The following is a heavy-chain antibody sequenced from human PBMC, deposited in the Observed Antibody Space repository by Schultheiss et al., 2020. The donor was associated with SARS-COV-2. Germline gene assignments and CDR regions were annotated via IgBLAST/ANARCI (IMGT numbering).Heavy chain of an antibody. Sequence: SETLSLTCTVSGGSISSYYWSWIRQPAGKGLEWIGRIYTSGSTNYNPSLKSRVTMSVDTSKNQFSLKLSSVTAADTAVYYCARGTTVTTSNWFDPWGQGTLVTVSS. D-gene: IGHD4-17*01. CDR2: IYTSGST. V-gene: IGHV4-4*07. CDR1: GGSISSYY. CDR3: ARGTTVTTSNWFDP. J-gene: IGHJ5*02.